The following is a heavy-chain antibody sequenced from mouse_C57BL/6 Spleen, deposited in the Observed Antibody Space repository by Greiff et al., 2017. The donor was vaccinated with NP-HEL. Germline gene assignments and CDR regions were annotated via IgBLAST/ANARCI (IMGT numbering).Heavy chain of an antibody. V-gene: IGHV1-72*01. CDR1: GYTFTSYW. CDR2: IDPNSGGT. J-gene: IGHJ4*01. Sequence: QVQLKQPGAELVKPGASVKLSCKASGYTFTSYWMHWVKQRPGRGLERIGRIDPNSGGTKYNEKFKSKATLTVDKPSSTAYMQLSSLTSEDSAVYYCARHYYYAMDYWGQGTSVTVSS. CDR3: ARHYYYAMDY.